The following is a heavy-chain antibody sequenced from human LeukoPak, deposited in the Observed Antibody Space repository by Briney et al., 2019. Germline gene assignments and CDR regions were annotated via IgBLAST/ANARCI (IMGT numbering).Heavy chain of an antibody. CDR2: IYSGGST. CDR3: ARARVAAKSGYMDV. Sequence: GGSLRLSCAASEFSVGSNYMTWVRQAPGKGLEWVSLIYSGGSTYYADSVKGRFTISRDNPKNTLYLQMGSLRDEDLAVYYCARARVAAKSGYMDVWGTGTTVTISS. V-gene: IGHV3-66*01. CDR1: EFSVGSNY. J-gene: IGHJ6*03. D-gene: IGHD2-15*01.